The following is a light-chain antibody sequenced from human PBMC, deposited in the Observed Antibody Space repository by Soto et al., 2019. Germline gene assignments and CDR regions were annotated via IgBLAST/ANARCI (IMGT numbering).Light chain of an antibody. V-gene: IGKV3-15*01. CDR2: GAS. J-gene: IGKJ1*01. CDR1: QSVISS. CDR3: QQYDNWPRT. Sequence: EIVMTQSPATLSVSPGERATLSCRASQSVISSLAWYQQKPGQAPRLLIYGASTRATGIPASFSGSGSGTEFTLTISSLQSEDFAVYYCQQYDNWPRTFGQGTQVEIK.